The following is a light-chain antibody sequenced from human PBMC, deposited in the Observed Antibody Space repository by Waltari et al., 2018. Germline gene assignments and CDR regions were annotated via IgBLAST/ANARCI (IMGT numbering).Light chain of an antibody. CDR2: QDN. V-gene: IGLV3-1*01. CDR1: KLGDKY. CDR3: QTWDSSTNVV. J-gene: IGLJ2*01. Sequence: SYEVTQPPSVSVSPGQTDTITCSGDKLGDKYASWYQQKPGQSPVLIIYQDNKRPSGIPERFSGSISGDTATLTISGTQAMDEADYYCQTWDSSTNVVFGGGTKLTVL.